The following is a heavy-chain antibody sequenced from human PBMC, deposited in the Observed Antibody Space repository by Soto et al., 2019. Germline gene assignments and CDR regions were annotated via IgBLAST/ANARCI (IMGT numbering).Heavy chain of an antibody. CDR3: ADLTWTGSYFP. CDR1: GFTLSDHY. D-gene: IGHD3-9*01. Sequence: EVQLVESGGDLVQPGGSLRLSCVASGFTLSDHYMDWVRQAPGKGLEWVGRIRNEPKSYITDYAESVKARFTNSRDDSKNSLFLQMNSLTTEDTAIYYCADLTWTGSYFPWGQGTLVTVSS. CDR2: IRNEPKSYIT. V-gene: IGHV3-72*01. J-gene: IGHJ5*02.